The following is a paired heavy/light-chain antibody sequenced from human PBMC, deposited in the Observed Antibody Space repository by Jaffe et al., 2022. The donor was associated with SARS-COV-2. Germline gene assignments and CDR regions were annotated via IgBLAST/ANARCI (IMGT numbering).Light chain of an antibody. Sequence: DIQMTQSPSSVSASVGDRVSITCRASQGIGGWLAWYQQKPGKAPKLLIYAASTLQHGVPSRFSGGRSGTEFTLTITSLQPEDFATYYCQQADSFPLTFGGGTKVESK. CDR1: QGIGGW. V-gene: IGKV1-12*01. J-gene: IGKJ4*01. CDR3: QQADSFPLT. CDR2: AAS.
Heavy chain of an antibody. CDR3: AKDKFYRYSSQGYGVDV. J-gene: IGHJ6*02. CDR2: ISGNADGT. D-gene: IGHD2-15*01. Sequence: EVQVLESGGGLVQPGGSLRLSCATSGFTFSDYAMNWVRQAPGKGLEWVSHISGNADGTEYADSVKGRFTISRDNSKNTLYLQMDSLRAEDTAIYYCAKDKFYRYSSQGYGVDVWGQGTTVTVSS. CDR1: GFTFSDYA. V-gene: IGHV3-23*01.